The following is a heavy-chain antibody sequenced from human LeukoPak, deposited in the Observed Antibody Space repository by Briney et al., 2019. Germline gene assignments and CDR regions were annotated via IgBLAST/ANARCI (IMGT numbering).Heavy chain of an antibody. CDR1: GFTFSNHG. Sequence: GGSLRLSCATSGFTFSNHGMNWVRQAPGKGLEWVSAISGSGERTYYADSVKGRFTISRDNSKNTLYLQMNSLRAEDTAVYYCAKDRGIISDYWGQGILVTVSS. D-gene: IGHD3-10*01. V-gene: IGHV3-23*01. CDR3: AKDRGIISDY. J-gene: IGHJ4*02. CDR2: ISGSGERT.